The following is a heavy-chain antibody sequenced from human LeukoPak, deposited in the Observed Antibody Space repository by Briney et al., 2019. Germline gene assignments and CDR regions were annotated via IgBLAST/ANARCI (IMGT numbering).Heavy chain of an antibody. D-gene: IGHD3-22*01. CDR3: ARSSSPGSYYYDSSGYYAPDY. Sequence: ASVKVSCKASGYTFTSYAMHWVRQAPGQRLEWMGWINAGNGNTKYSQEFQGRVTITGDTSASTAYMELSSLRSEDMAVYYCARSSSPGSYYYDSSGYYAPDYWGQGTLVTVSS. J-gene: IGHJ4*02. V-gene: IGHV1-3*03. CDR2: INAGNGNT. CDR1: GYTFTSYA.